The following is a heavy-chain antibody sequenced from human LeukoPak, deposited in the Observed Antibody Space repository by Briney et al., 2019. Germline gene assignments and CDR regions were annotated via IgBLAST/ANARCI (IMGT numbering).Heavy chain of an antibody. CDR1: GFTFSGSA. Sequence: GVSLRLSCAASGFTFSGSAKHWVRQASGTGLEWVGRIRSKANNDATEYAASVKGRFTISRDDSKNTAYLQMNSLKAEDTAVYYCTRQTGISGFNYGFLGYWGQGILVTVSS. CDR2: IRSKANNDAT. CDR3: TRQTGISGFNYGFLGY. D-gene: IGHD5-18*01. V-gene: IGHV3-73*01. J-gene: IGHJ4*02.